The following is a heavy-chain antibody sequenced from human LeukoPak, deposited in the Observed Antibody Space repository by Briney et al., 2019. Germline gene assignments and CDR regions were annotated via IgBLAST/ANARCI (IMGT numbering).Heavy chain of an antibody. CDR2: IKQDGSEK. V-gene: IGHV3-7*01. D-gene: IGHD3-10*01. J-gene: IGHJ6*03. Sequence: GGSLRLSCAASGFTFSSYWMSWVRQAPGKGLEWVANIKQDGSEKYYVDSVKGRLTISRDNAKNSLYLQMNSLRAEDTAVYYCARDGGYYYYYMDVWGKGTTVTVSS. CDR3: ARDGGYYYYYMDV. CDR1: GFTFSSYW.